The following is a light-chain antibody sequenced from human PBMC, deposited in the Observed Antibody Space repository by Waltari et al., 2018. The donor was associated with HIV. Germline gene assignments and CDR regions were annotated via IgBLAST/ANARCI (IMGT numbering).Light chain of an antibody. CDR1: NIRTKS. CDR2: DDV. CDR3: QVWDSGSEPPVL. Sequence: SYVLTQPPSVSVAPGPTARITCGGTNIRTKSVNWYQQKPGQAPVLVVFDDVDRPSGIPERFSGSNSGNMATLTISRVEAGDEADYYCQVWDSGSEPPVLFGGGTKLTVL. J-gene: IGLJ3*02. V-gene: IGLV3-21*02.